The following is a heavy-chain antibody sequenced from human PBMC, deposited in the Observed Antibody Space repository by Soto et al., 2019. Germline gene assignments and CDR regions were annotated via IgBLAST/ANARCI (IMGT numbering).Heavy chain of an antibody. Sequence: QVELVESRGGVVQPGRSLRLSCAASGFTFSSYGMHWVRQAPGKGLEWVAVISYDGSNKYYADSVKGRFTISRDNSKNTLYPQMNSLRAEDTAVYYCASGWFDPWGQGTLVTVSS. CDR1: GFTFSSYG. J-gene: IGHJ5*02. V-gene: IGHV3-30*03. CDR2: ISYDGSNK. CDR3: ASGWFDP.